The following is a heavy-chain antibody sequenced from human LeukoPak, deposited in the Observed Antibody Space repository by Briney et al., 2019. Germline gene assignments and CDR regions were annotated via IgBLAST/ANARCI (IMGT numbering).Heavy chain of an antibody. Sequence: GESLKISCKGSGYSFTSYWIGWVRQMPGKGLEWMGIIYPGDSDTRYSPSSQGKVTISADKSISTAYLQWSSLKASDTAMYYCARHTKYYDFCSGYYEAHWYFDLWGRGTLVTVSS. CDR2: IYPGDSDT. V-gene: IGHV5-51*01. CDR3: ARHTKYYDFCSGYYEAHWYFDL. D-gene: IGHD3-3*01. CDR1: GYSFTSYW. J-gene: IGHJ2*01.